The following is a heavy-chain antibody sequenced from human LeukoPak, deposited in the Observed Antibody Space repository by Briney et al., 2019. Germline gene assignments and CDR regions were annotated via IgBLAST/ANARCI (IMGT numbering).Heavy chain of an antibody. V-gene: IGHV4-38-2*02. CDR1: GYSISSGYY. D-gene: IGHD6-19*01. Sequence: SETLSLTCTVSGYSISSGYYWGWIRQPPGKELEWIGSIYHSGSTYYNPSLKSRVTISVDTSKNQFSLKLSSVTAADTAVYYCARALEGAVAGIDYWGQGTLVTVSS. J-gene: IGHJ4*02. CDR3: ARALEGAVAGIDY. CDR2: IYHSGST.